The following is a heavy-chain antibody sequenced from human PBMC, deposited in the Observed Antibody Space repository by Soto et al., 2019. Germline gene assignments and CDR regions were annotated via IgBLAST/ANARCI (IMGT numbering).Heavy chain of an antibody. D-gene: IGHD1-7*01. Sequence: WGSLRLSCAASGFTFSLYGMHWVRQAPGKGLEWVAVMWDDGRDKYYADSVKGRFTISRDNSKNTLYLQMNSLRVDDTAVYYCARDETGTKSALGEGTLVTVSS. CDR2: MWDDGRDK. V-gene: IGHV3-33*08. CDR3: ARDETGTKSA. J-gene: IGHJ5*02. CDR1: GFTFSLYG.